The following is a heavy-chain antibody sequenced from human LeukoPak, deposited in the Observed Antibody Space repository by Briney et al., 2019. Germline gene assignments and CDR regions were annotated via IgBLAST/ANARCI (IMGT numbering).Heavy chain of an antibody. CDR1: GGSISSYY. V-gene: IGHV4-59*08. CDR2: IYYSGST. CDR3: ARLDYYDSSGLVDY. D-gene: IGHD3-22*01. Sequence: SETLSLTCTVSGGSISSYYWSWIRQPPGKGLEWIGYIYYSGSTNYNPSLKSRVTISVDTSKNQFSLKLSSVTAADTAVYYCARLDYYDSSGLVDYWGQGTLVTVSS. J-gene: IGHJ4*02.